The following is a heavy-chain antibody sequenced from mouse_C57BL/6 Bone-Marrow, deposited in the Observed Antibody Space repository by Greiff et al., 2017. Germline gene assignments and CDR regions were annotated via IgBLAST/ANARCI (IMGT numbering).Heavy chain of an antibody. J-gene: IGHJ2*01. D-gene: IGHD1-1*01. CDR3: ARWEEEPDYYGSSQYYFDY. Sequence: QVQLQQSGAELVRPGTSVKMSCKASGYTFTNYWIGWAKQRPGHGLEWIGDIYPGGGYTKYNEKFKGKATLTADKSSSTAYMQFSSLTSEDSAIYYCARWEEEPDYYGSSQYYFDYWGQGTTLTVSS. CDR2: IYPGGGYT. CDR1: GYTFTNYW. V-gene: IGHV1-63*01.